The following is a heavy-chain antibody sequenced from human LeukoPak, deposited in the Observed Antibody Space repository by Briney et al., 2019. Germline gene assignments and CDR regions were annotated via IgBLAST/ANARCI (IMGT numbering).Heavy chain of an antibody. J-gene: IGHJ3*02. V-gene: IGHV4-38-2*01. Sequence: SETLSLTCAVSGYSISSGYYWGWIRQPPGKGLEWIGSIYHSGSTYYNPSLKSRVTIPVDTSKNQFSLKLSSVTAADTAVYYCARHGVNVVVPAARGVPYDAFDIWGQGTVVTVSS. CDR2: IYHSGST. D-gene: IGHD2-2*01. CDR1: GYSISSGYY. CDR3: ARHGVNVVVPAARGVPYDAFDI.